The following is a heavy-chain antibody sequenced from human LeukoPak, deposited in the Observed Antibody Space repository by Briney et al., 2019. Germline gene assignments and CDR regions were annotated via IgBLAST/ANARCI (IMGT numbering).Heavy chain of an antibody. CDR2: KSKTDGGTT. J-gene: IGHJ4*02. Sequence: KSKTDGGTTDYAAPVKGRFTISRDDSKNTLYLQMNSLKTEDTAVYYCTTRVVVVAAGDYWGQGTLVTVSS. D-gene: IGHD2-15*01. CDR3: TTRVVVVAAGDY. V-gene: IGHV3-15*01.